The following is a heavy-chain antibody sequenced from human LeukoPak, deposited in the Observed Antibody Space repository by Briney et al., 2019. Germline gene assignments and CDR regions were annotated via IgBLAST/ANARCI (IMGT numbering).Heavy chain of an antibody. CDR2: VYSDRST. J-gene: IGHJ4*02. V-gene: IGHV3-66*04. CDR3: ARPSTYSTGGY. D-gene: IGHD6-25*01. Sequence: PGGSLRLSCAASGFTFSSYAMSWVRQAPGKGLEWVSVVYSDRSTYYADSVKGRFTISRDNSKNTLYLQMNSLRAEDTAVYYCARPSTYSTGGYWGQGTLVTVSS. CDR1: GFTFSSYA.